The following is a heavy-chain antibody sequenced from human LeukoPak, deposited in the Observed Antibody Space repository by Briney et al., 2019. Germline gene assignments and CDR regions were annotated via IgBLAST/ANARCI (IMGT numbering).Heavy chain of an antibody. D-gene: IGHD1-14*01. Sequence: SETLSLTCTVSGGSISSYYWSWIRQPPGKGLEWIGYIYYSGSTNYNPSLKSRVTISVDTSKNQFSLKLSSVTPADTAVYYCARGEPADYWGQGTLVTVSS. V-gene: IGHV4-59*01. CDR3: ARGEPADY. J-gene: IGHJ4*02. CDR2: IYYSGST. CDR1: GGSISSYY.